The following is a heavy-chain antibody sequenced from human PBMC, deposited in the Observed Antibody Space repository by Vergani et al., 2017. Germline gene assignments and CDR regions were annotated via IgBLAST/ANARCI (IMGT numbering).Heavy chain of an antibody. D-gene: IGHD1-26*01. V-gene: IGHV1-2*02. Sequence: QVQLVQSGAEVKKPGASVKVSCKASGYTFTGYYMHWVRQAPGQGLEWMGWINPNSGGTNYAQKFQGRVTMTRDTSISTAYMELSRLRSDDTAVYYCARDPIVGATRNAFDIWGQGTMVTVSS. CDR2: INPNSGGT. CDR3: ARDPIVGATRNAFDI. J-gene: IGHJ3*02. CDR1: GYTFTGYY.